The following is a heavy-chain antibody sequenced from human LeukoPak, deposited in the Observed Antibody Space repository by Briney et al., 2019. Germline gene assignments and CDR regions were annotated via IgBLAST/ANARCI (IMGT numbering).Heavy chain of an antibody. CDR1: GGSSRSQNW. CDR3: GRTPDYYYGIDV. J-gene: IGHJ6*02. CDR2: IYYIGTT. D-gene: IGHD2-15*01. Sequence: SGTLSLTCVVSGGSSRSQNWWSWVRQPPGRGLEWIGEIYYIGTTHYSPSLRGRVTISADHSKNQVSLTLSSVTAADTAVYYCGRTPDYYYGIDVWGQGTTVTVSS. V-gene: IGHV4-4*02.